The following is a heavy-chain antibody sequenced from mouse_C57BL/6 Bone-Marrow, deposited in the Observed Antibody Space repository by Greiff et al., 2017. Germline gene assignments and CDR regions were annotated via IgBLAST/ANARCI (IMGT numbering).Heavy chain of an antibody. CDR2: ISSGSSTI. J-gene: IGHJ3*01. CDR1: GFTFSDYG. D-gene: IGHD2-5*01. Sequence: EVQLVESGGGLVKPGGSLKLSCAASGFTFSDYGMHWVRQAPEKGLEWVAYISSGSSTIYYADTVKGRFTISRDNAKNTLFLQITRLRSEDTAMYYCARGYSNYFAWFAYWGQGTLVTVSA. CDR3: ARGYSNYFAWFAY. V-gene: IGHV5-17*01.